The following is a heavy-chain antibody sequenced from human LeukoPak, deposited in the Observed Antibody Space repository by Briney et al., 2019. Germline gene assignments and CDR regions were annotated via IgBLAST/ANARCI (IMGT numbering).Heavy chain of an antibody. J-gene: IGHJ4*02. CDR2: INHSGST. CDR1: GGSFSGYY. CDR3: ARNLDYGDPAFDY. Sequence: PSETLSLTCAVYGGSFSGYYWSWIRQPPGKGLEWIGEINHSGSTNYNPSLKSRVTISVDTSKNQFSLKLRSVTAADTAVYYCARNLDYGDPAFDYWGQGTLVTVSS. V-gene: IGHV4-34*01. D-gene: IGHD4-17*01.